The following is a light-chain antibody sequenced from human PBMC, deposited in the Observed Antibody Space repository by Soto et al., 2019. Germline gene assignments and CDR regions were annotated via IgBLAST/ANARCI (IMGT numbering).Light chain of an antibody. J-gene: IGKJ3*01. CDR1: QTIYSW. CDR2: DAS. Sequence: DIQMTQFPSTLPAAVGDRVTITCRASQTIYSWLAWYQQKPGEAPKLLIYDASNLETGVPSRFSGSGSGTDFSFTISSLQPEDIATYYCQQDLRPPLTFGPGTKVDIK. V-gene: IGKV1-33*01. CDR3: QQDLRPPLT.